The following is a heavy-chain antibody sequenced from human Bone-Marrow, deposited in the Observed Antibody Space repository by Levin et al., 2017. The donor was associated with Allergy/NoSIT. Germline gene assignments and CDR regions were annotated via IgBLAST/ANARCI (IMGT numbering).Heavy chain of an antibody. J-gene: IGHJ3*02. V-gene: IGHV3-11*01. CDR2: ITKSGSSV. CDR1: GFTSSDFF. CDR3: AREASGAYSTFDM. Sequence: TGGSLRLSCAASGFTSSDFFMSWIRQAPGKGLEWVSYITKSGSSVNYADSVKGRFTISRDNAKNSLYLQMNSLTAEDTALYYCAREASGAYSTFDMWGQGTMVTVSS. D-gene: IGHD1-26*01.